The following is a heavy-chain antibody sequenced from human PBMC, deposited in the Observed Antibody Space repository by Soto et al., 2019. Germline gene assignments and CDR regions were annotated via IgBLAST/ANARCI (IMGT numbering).Heavy chain of an antibody. CDR1: GYTFTSYD. D-gene: IGHD3-3*01. Sequence: ASVKVSCKASGYTFTSYDINWVRQATGQGLEWMGWMNPNSGNTGYAQKFQGRVTMTRNTSISTAYMELSSLRSEDTAVYYCARHGYYDFWSGYRNNNWFDPWGHGTLVTVSS. CDR2: MNPNSGNT. CDR3: ARHGYYDFWSGYRNNNWFDP. V-gene: IGHV1-8*01. J-gene: IGHJ5*02.